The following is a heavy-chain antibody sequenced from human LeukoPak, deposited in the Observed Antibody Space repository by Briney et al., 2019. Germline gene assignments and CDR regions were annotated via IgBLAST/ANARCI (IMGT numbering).Heavy chain of an antibody. V-gene: IGHV4-34*01. J-gene: IGHJ6*03. CDR1: GGSFSGYY. CDR3: ARGAFRGYHYYYYMDV. Sequence: SETLSLTCAVYGGSFSGYYWSWIRQPPGKGLEWIGEINHSGSTNYNPSLKSRVTISVDMSKNQFSLKLSSVTAADTAVYYCARGAFRGYHYYYYMDVWGKGTTVTVSS. D-gene: IGHD3-3*02. CDR2: INHSGST.